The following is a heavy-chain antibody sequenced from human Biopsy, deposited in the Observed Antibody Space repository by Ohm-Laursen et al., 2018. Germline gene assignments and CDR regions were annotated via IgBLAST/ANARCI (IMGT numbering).Heavy chain of an antibody. J-gene: IGHJ6*02. CDR1: GFTVNDHA. V-gene: IGHV3-9*01. CDR2: ISWDSGRI. CDR3: TKDLIPAGTDV. Sequence: SLRLSCAASGFTVNDHAMHWVRQPPGKGLEWVSGISWDSGRIGYADSVKGRFTVSRDNAKKTLYLEMNSLRPEDTALYYCTKDLIPAGTDVWGQGTTVTVSS. D-gene: IGHD2-21*01.